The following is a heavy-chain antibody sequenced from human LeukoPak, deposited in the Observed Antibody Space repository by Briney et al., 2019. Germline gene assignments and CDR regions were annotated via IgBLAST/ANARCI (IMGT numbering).Heavy chain of an antibody. CDR2: IYYSGST. D-gene: IGHD1-26*01. V-gene: IGHV4-59*01. J-gene: IGHJ4*02. CDR1: GGSISSYY. CDR3: ARRVGGYSGSWFFDY. Sequence: SETLSLTCTVSGGSISSYYWSWIRQPPGKGLEWIGYIYYSGSTNYNPSLKSRGTISVDTSKNQFSLKLSSVTAADTAVYYCARRVGGYSGSWFFDYWGQGTLVTVSS.